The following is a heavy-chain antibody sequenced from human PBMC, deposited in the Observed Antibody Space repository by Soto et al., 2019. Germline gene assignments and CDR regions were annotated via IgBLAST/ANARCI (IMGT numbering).Heavy chain of an antibody. CDR1: GGTFSSHA. J-gene: IGHJ3*02. D-gene: IGHD4-17*01. V-gene: IGHV1-69*06. Sequence: SVKVSCKASGGTFSSHAISWVRQARRKGLEWKGGIIHIFGTANYEKTFQGRVTITADKSTRTAYKELRSRRSEDTAVYSCARDYGGNSGEFEIGGQGTMVTVS. CDR3: ARDYGGNSGEFEI. CDR2: IIHIFGTA.